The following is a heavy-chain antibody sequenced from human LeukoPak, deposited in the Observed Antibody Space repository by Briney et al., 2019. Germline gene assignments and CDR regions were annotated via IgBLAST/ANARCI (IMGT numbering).Heavy chain of an antibody. Sequence: ASVKVSCRASGGTFSSYAISWVRQAPGQGLEWMGGIIPIFGTANYAQKFQGRVTITADESTSTAYMELSSLRSEDTAVYYCARLGTGVASYYYMDVWGKGTTVTVSS. CDR3: ARLGTGVASYYYMDV. CDR2: IIPIFGTA. V-gene: IGHV1-69*13. D-gene: IGHD3-16*01. CDR1: GGTFSSYA. J-gene: IGHJ6*03.